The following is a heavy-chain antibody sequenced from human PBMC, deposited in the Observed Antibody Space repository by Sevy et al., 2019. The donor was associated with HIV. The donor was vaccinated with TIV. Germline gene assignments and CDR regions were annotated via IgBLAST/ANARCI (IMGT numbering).Heavy chain of an antibody. CDR2: IASYGNDE. CDR1: GFTFSNYV. V-gene: IGHV3-30*04. CDR3: ARSVLAVAGSYGMDV. D-gene: IGHD6-19*01. J-gene: IGHJ6*02. Sequence: GGSLRLSCAASGFTFSNYVMHWVRQAPGKGLEWVIFIASYGNDEDYADSVKGRFTISRDNSKNTLYLQMNSLRPEDTAVYYCARSVLAVAGSYGMDVWGQGTTVTVSS.